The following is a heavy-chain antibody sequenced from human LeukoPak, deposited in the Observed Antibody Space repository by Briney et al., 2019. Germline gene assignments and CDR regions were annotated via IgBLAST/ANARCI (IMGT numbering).Heavy chain of an antibody. CDR3: ARGQMDIVATIEGWWFDP. CDR2: IYISGST. CDR1: GGSISSYY. V-gene: IGHV4-4*07. D-gene: IGHD5-12*01. Sequence: SETLSLTCTVSGGSISSYYWSWIRQPAGKGLEWIGRIYISGSTNYNPSLKSRVTMSVDTPKNQFSLKLSSVTAADTAVYYCARGQMDIVATIEGWWFDPWGQGTLVTVSS. J-gene: IGHJ5*02.